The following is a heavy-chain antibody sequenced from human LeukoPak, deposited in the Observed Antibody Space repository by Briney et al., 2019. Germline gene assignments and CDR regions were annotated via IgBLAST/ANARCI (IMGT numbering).Heavy chain of an antibody. D-gene: IGHD2-15*01. J-gene: IGHJ5*02. CDR1: GFTFKLYW. CDR3: VRGGPSTWS. Sequence: GGSLRLSCAASGFTFKLYWMHWVRQVPGRGPVWISRINHDGSDTIYADSVRGRFTISRDDAKNTLYLQMNNLRAEDTAVYYCVRGGPSTWSWGQGTLVTVSS. V-gene: IGHV3-74*01. CDR2: INHDGSDT.